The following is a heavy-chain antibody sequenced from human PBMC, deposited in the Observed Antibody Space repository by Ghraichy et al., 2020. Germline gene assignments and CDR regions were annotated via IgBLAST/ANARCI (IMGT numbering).Heavy chain of an antibody. D-gene: IGHD6-19*01. Sequence: GGSLRLSCAASGFTFSSYAMSWVRQAPGKGLEWVSAISGSGGSTYYADSVKGRFTISRDNSKNTLYLQMNSLRAEDTAVYYCAKDPQYSSGWSYFDYWGQGTLVTVSS. J-gene: IGHJ4*02. V-gene: IGHV3-23*01. CDR1: GFTFSSYA. CDR2: ISGSGGST. CDR3: AKDPQYSSGWSYFDY.